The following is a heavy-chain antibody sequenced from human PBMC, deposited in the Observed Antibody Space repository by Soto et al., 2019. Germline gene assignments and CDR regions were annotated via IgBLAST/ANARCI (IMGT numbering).Heavy chain of an antibody. J-gene: IGHJ4*02. V-gene: IGHV5-51*01. CDR2: IYPGDSDT. D-gene: IGHD5-12*01. CDR1: GYIFTTYW. CDR3: ARTGTAATITLPFDY. Sequence: GESLKISCKGSGYIFTTYWIGWVRQMPGKGLEWMGIIYPGDSDTRYSPSFQGHITISADKSISTAYLQWSSLKASDTAMYFCARTGTAATITLPFDYWGQGTMVTVYS.